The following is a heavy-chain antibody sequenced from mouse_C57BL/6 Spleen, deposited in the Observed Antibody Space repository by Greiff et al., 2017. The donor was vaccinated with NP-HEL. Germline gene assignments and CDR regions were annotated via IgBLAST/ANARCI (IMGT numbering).Heavy chain of an antibody. CDR1: GFTFSDYY. CDR3: ARGDDYDGDWYFDV. V-gene: IGHV5-16*01. CDR2: INYDGSST. D-gene: IGHD2-4*01. Sequence: EVKVVESEGGLVQPGSSMKLSCTASGFTFSDYYMAWVRQVPEKGLEWVANINYDGSSTYYLDSLKSRFIISRDNAKNILYLQMSSLKSEDTATYYCARGDDYDGDWYFDVWGTGTTVTVSS. J-gene: IGHJ1*03.